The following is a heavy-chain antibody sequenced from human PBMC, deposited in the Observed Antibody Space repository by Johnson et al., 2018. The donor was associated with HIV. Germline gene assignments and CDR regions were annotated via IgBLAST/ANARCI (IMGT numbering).Heavy chain of an antibody. J-gene: IGHJ3*02. V-gene: IGHV3-30-3*01. CDR2: ISYDGSNK. CDR3: ARDFIAPERGDAFDI. CDR1: GFTFSSYA. D-gene: IGHD6-25*01. Sequence: QMQLVESGGGVVQPGRSLRLSCAASGFTFSSYAMHWVRQAPGKGLEWVAVISYDGSNKYYADSVKGRFTISRDNSKNTLYLQMNSLRAEDTAVYYCARDFIAPERGDAFDIWGQGTMVTVSS.